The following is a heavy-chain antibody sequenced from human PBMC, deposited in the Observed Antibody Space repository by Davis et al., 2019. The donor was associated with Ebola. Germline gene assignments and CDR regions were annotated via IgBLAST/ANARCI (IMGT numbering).Heavy chain of an antibody. V-gene: IGHV4-4*07. D-gene: IGHD1-26*01. J-gene: IGHJ4*02. CDR2: VYTTGST. CDR1: GASISSDYFA. Sequence: SETLSLTCSVSGASISSDYFAWTWVRQPAGKGLEWIGQVYTTGSTKYNSSLESRVTMSVDRSKNQFSLKLTSVTAADTAVYFCARGQESSYTVKWARFDSWGQGTLVTVSS. CDR3: ARGQESSYTVKWARFDS.